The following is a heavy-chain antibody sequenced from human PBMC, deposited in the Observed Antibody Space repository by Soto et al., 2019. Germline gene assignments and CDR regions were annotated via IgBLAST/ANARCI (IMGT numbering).Heavy chain of an antibody. CDR2: ISSSSSTI. CDR3: ARTITIFGGVSFGMDV. V-gene: IGHV3-48*02. D-gene: IGHD3-3*01. J-gene: IGHJ6*02. CDR1: GFTFSSYS. Sequence: EVQLVESGGGLVQPGGSLRLSCAASGFTFSSYSMNWVRQAPGKGLEWVSYISSSSSTIYYADSVKGRFTISRDNAKNALYRQMNSLREEDPAVYYCARTITIFGGVSFGMDVWGQGTTVTVSS.